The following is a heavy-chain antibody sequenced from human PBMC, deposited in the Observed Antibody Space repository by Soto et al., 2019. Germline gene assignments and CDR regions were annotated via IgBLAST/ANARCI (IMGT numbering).Heavy chain of an antibody. J-gene: IGHJ4*02. CDR2: ISGSGGST. Sequence: GGSLRLSCAASGFTFSSYAMSWVRQAPGKGLEWVSAISGSGGSTYYADSVKGRFTISRDNSKNTLYLQMNSLRAEDTAVYYCAKSSSSRRYYDSSGYWAFDYWGQGTLVTVSS. CDR1: GFTFSSYA. V-gene: IGHV3-23*01. CDR3: AKSSSSRRYYDSSGYWAFDY. D-gene: IGHD3-22*01.